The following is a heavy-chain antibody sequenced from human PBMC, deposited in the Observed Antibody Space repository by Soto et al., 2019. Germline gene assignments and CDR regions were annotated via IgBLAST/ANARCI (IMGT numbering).Heavy chain of an antibody. Sequence: QVQLQESGPGLVKPSQTLSLACTVSGGSVGSGEYYYSWIRQPPGKGLEWIGYIYDSGITNYTPSLKGRVNMSLDRSNNPVSLKLSSVQAADTAVYFCARDVAHVYTENVWGQGTMVTVSS. J-gene: IGHJ3*01. CDR1: GGSVGSGEYY. D-gene: IGHD2-15*01. CDR3: ARDVAHVYTENV. V-gene: IGHV4-30-4*01. CDR2: IYDSGIT.